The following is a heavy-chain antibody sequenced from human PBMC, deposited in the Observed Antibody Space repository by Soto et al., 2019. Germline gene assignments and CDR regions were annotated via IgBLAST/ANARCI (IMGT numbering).Heavy chain of an antibody. CDR1: GGSISSYY. Sequence: SETLSLTCTVSGGSISSYYWSWIRQPAGKGLEWIGRIYTSGSTNYDPSLKSRVTMSVDTSKNQFSLKLSSVTAADTAVYYCARDAKITMIVVVPGRGTFFDYWGQGTLVTVSS. CDR3: ARDAKITMIVVVPGRGTFFDY. D-gene: IGHD3-22*01. V-gene: IGHV4-4*07. J-gene: IGHJ4*02. CDR2: IYTSGST.